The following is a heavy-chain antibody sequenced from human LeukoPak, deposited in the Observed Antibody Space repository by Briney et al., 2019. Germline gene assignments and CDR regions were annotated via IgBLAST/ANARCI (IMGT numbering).Heavy chain of an antibody. CDR3: ARDSGTTGEVKFDP. D-gene: IGHD3-10*01. J-gene: IGHJ5*02. CDR2: ISYSGST. V-gene: IGHV4-59*01. CDR1: GGSISSYY. Sequence: PSETLSLTCTVSGGSISSYYWSWIRQPPGKGLEWIGYISYSGSTNYNPSLKSRVTISVETSKNQFSLKLKSVTAADTAVYYCARDSGTTGEVKFDPWGQGTLVTVSS.